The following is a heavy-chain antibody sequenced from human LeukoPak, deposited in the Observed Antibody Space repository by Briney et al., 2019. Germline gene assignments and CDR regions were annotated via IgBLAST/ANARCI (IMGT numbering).Heavy chain of an antibody. V-gene: IGHV1-18*01. CDR2: ISAYNGNT. Sequence: SVKVSCMASGYTFTSYGISWVRQAPGQGLEWMGWISAYNGNTNYAQKLQGRVTITTDTSTSTAYMELRSLRSGDTAVYYCAREYGSGSHTHYYYYMDVWGKGTTVTISS. D-gene: IGHD3-10*01. J-gene: IGHJ6*03. CDR1: GYTFTSYG. CDR3: AREYGSGSHTHYYYYMDV.